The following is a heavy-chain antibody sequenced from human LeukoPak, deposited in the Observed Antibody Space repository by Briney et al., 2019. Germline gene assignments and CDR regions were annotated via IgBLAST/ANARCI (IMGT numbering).Heavy chain of an antibody. CDR1: GGSISSSYYY. V-gene: IGHV4-39*01. J-gene: IGHJ5*02. CDR3: ARYYGP. Sequence: SEALSLTCTVSGGSISSSYYYWGWIRQPPGKGLEWIESIYSSGSTYYNPSLKSRVTISVDTSKNQFSLKLTSVTAADTAVYYCARYYGPWGQGTLVTVSS. CDR2: IYSSGST. D-gene: IGHD3-3*01.